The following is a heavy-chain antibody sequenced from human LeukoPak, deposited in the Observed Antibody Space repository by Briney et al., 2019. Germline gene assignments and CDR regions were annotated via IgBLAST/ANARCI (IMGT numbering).Heavy chain of an antibody. CDR2: IIPIFGTA. CDR3: ARGHYYGSGSTHFDY. D-gene: IGHD3-10*01. V-gene: IGHV1-69*13. CDR1: GGAFSNYA. J-gene: IGHJ4*02. Sequence: SVKVSCKASGGAFSNYAISWVRQAPGQGLEWMGGIIPIFGTANYAQKFQGRVTITADESTSTAYMELSSLRSEDTAVYYCARGHYYGSGSTHFDYWGQGTLVTVSS.